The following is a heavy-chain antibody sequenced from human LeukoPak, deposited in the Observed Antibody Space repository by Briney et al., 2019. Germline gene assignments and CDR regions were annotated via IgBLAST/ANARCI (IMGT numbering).Heavy chain of an antibody. V-gene: IGHV3-30*03. CDR1: GFPFSNCA. CDR2: ISPDSTNK. Sequence: GRSLRLSCAASGFPFSNCAMHWVRQAPGKGLEWVAIISPDSTNKYYADSVKGRFTISRDNSKDTLYLQMNSLRSEDTAVYYCARDSWGPDYWGQGTLVIVSS. J-gene: IGHJ4*02. D-gene: IGHD7-27*01. CDR3: ARDSWGPDY.